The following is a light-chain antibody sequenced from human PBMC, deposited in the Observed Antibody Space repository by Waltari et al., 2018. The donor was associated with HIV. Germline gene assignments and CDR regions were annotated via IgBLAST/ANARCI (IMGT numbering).Light chain of an antibody. CDR1: QSVSSSY. CDR2: GAS. CDR3: QHFGSSHLT. V-gene: IGKV3-20*01. J-gene: IGKJ4*01. Sequence: EIVLTQSPGTLSLSPGERGTLSCRASQSVSSSYLAWYQQKPGQAPRLLIYGASSRATGIQDRFSGSGSGTDFTLSISGLEPEDFAVYYCQHFGSSHLTFGGGTKVEIK.